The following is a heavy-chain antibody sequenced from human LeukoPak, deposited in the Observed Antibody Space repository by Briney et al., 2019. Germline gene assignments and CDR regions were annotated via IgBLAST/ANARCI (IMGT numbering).Heavy chain of an antibody. Sequence: SETLSLTCTVSGGSISSYYWSWIRQPPGKGLEWIGYIYYSGSTNYNPSLKSRVTISVDTSKNQFSLKLSSVTAADTAVYYCARAAAAAPAESFQHWGQGTLVTVSS. D-gene: IGHD6-13*01. CDR3: ARAAAAAPAESFQH. CDR1: GGSISSYY. V-gene: IGHV4-59*01. CDR2: IYYSGST. J-gene: IGHJ1*01.